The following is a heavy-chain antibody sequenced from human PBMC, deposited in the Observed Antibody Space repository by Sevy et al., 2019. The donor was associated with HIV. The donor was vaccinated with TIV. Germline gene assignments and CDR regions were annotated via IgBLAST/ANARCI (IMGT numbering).Heavy chain of an antibody. Sequence: ASVNVSCKTSGGTFSSYAFSWVRQAPGQGLEWMGGIIPLVNITDYAQKFQGRVTITADKSTSTAYMELSSLRSEDTAVYYCARAAQKATIVDAFDIWGHRTMVTVSS. J-gene: IGHJ3*02. CDR2: IIPLVNIT. CDR3: ARAAQKATIVDAFDI. CDR1: GGTFSSYA. V-gene: IGHV1-69*10. D-gene: IGHD5-12*01.